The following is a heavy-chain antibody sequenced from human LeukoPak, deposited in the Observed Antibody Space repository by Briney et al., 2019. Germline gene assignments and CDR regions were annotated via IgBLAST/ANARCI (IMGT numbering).Heavy chain of an antibody. CDR2: IGTAGDT. J-gene: IGHJ4*02. Sequence: GGALRLSCAASGFTFSSYDMHWVRQATGKGLEWVSAIGTAGDTYYPGSVKGRFTISRENAKNSLYLQMNSLRAEDTAVYYCARVGQQLTRGGVDYWGQGTLVTVSS. CDR1: GFTFSSYD. D-gene: IGHD6-13*01. V-gene: IGHV3-13*04. CDR3: ARVGQQLTRGGVDY.